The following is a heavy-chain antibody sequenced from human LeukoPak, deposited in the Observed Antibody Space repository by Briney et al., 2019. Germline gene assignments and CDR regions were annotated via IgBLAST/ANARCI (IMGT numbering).Heavy chain of an antibody. CDR2: IIPIFGTA. CDR3: ARVGGAARSYFDY. Sequence: ASVKVSCKASGGTFSSYAISWVRQAPGQGLEWMGGIIPIFGTANYAQKFQGRVTITTDESTSTAYMELSSLRSEDTAVYYCARVGGAARSYFDYWGQGTLATVSS. J-gene: IGHJ4*02. V-gene: IGHV1-69*05. CDR1: GGTFSSYA. D-gene: IGHD6-6*01.